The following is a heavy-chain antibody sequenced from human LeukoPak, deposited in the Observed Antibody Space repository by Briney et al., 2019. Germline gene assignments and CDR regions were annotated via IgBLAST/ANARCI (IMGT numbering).Heavy chain of an antibody. J-gene: IGHJ4*02. Sequence: SETLSLTCAVSGGSISSSNWWSWVRQPPGKGLEWIGEINHSGSTNYNPSLKSRVTISVDTSKNQFSLKLSSVTAADTAVYCCARGLSPRINMVRGVRPPFRGVFDYWGQGTLVTVSS. D-gene: IGHD3-10*01. CDR2: INHSGST. CDR1: GGSISSSNW. V-gene: IGHV4-4*01. CDR3: ARGLSPRINMVRGVRPPFRGVFDY.